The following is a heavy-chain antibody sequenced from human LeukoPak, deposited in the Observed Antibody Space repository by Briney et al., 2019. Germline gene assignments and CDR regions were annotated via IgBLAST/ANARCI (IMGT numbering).Heavy chain of an antibody. D-gene: IGHD2-2*01. J-gene: IGHJ4*02. V-gene: IGHV3-23*01. CDR2: ISGSGGST. CDR3: AKDPIVVVPAASGY. Sequence: LTGGSLRLSCAASGFTFSSYGIHWVRQAPGKGLEWVSAISGSGGSTYYADSVKGRFTISRDNSKNTLYLQMNSLRAEDTAVYYCAKDPIVVVPAASGYWGQGTLVTVSS. CDR1: GFTFSSYG.